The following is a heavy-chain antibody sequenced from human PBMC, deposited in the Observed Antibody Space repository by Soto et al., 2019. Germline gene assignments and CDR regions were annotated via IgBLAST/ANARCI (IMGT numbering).Heavy chain of an antibody. D-gene: IGHD3-3*01. J-gene: IGHJ4*02. CDR1: GYTFTSYY. V-gene: IGHV1-46*01. CDR3: ARGGNVLRFLEWPLPDY. CDR2: INPSGGST. Sequence: GASVKVSCKASGYTFTSYYMHWVRQAPGQGLEWMGIINPSGGSTSYAQKFQGRVTMTRDSSTSTVYMELSSLRSEDTAVYYCARGGNVLRFLEWPLPDYWGQGTLVTVSS.